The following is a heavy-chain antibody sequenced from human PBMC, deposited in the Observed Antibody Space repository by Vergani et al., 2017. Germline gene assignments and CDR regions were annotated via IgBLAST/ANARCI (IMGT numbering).Heavy chain of an antibody. J-gene: IGHJ4*02. Sequence: QVQLVQSGAEVKKPGSSVKVSCKASGGTFSSYAISWVRQAPGQGLEWMGGIIPIFGTANYAQKFQGRVTITADDSTSTAYMELSSLRSEDTAVYYCARRGTYMDYDSSGYGDWGQGTLVTVSS. D-gene: IGHD3-22*01. CDR1: GGTFSSYA. CDR2: IIPIFGTA. CDR3: ARRGTYMDYDSSGYGD. V-gene: IGHV1-69*01.